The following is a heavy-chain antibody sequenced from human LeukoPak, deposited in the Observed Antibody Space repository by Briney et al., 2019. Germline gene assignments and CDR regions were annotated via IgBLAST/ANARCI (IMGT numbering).Heavy chain of an antibody. V-gene: IGHV1-69*05. J-gene: IGHJ4*02. CDR3: ASLGGYSYGLGLTC. CDR1: GGTFSSYA. CDR2: IIPISGTA. D-gene: IGHD5-18*01. Sequence: ASVKVSCKASGGTFSSYAISWVRQAPGHGLEWMGGIIPISGTANYAQKFQGRVTITTDESTSTAYMELSSLRSEDTAVYYCASLGGYSYGLGLTCWGQGTLVTVSS.